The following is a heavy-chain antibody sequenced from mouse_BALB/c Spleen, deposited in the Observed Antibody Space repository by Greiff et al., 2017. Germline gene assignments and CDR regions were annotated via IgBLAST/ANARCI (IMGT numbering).Heavy chain of an antibody. CDR2: IWGGGST. J-gene: IGHJ4*01. Sequence: VKLMESGPGLVAPSQSLSITCTVSGFSLTDYGVSWIRQPPGKGLEWLGVIWGGGSTYYNSALKSRLSISKDNSKSQVFLKMNSRQTDDTAMYYCAKSYYNYYAMDYWGQGTSVTVSS. CDR1: GFSLTDYG. V-gene: IGHV2-6-5*01. CDR3: AKSYYNYYAMDY. D-gene: IGHD2-12*01.